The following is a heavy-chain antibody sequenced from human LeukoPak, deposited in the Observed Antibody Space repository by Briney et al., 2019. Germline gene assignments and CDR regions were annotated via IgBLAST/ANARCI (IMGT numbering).Heavy chain of an antibody. Sequence: GGSLRLSCAASGFTFSSYSMNWVRQAPGKGLEWVSYISSSSSTIYYADSVKGRFTISRDNAKNSLYLQMNSLRAEDTAVYYCARAATTYYYDTSGYYWGQGTLVTVSS. V-gene: IGHV3-48*04. CDR2: ISSSSSTI. J-gene: IGHJ4*02. CDR3: ARAATTYYYDTSGYY. CDR1: GFTFSSYS. D-gene: IGHD3-22*01.